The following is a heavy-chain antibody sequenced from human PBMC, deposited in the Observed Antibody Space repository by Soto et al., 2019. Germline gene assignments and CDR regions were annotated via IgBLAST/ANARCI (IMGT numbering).Heavy chain of an antibody. D-gene: IGHD6-25*01. Sequence: ASVKVACKASGYTFSSYAIYGVRQAPGQGPEWMAVINPSGGTTSYAQKFQGRITMTRDTSTSTVYMELSGLRSEDTAVYYCARDMSWGRLQYLFDYWGQGTLVTVSS. J-gene: IGHJ4*02. CDR1: GYTFSSYA. CDR3: ARDMSWGRLQYLFDY. CDR2: INPSGGTT. V-gene: IGHV1-46*01.